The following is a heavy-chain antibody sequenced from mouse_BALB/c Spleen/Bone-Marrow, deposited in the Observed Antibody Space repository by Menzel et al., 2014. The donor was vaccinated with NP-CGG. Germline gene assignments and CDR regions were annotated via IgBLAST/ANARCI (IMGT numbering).Heavy chain of an antibody. D-gene: IGHD2-14*01. J-gene: IGHJ3*01. CDR2: IDPSDSET. V-gene: IGHV1S127*01. CDR1: GYSFTTDW. Sequence: QVQLQQSGPQLVRPGASVKISCKASGYSFTTDWMHWVKQRPGQGLEWIGMIDPSDSETILNQKFKDKATLTGDKSSGTAYMQLRSPTSEDSAVYYRTGGVLFAYWGQGTLVTVSA. CDR3: TGGVLFAY.